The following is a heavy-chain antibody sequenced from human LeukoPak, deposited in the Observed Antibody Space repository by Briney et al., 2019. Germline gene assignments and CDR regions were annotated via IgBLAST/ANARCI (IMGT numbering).Heavy chain of an antibody. CDR3: ARGRRVVTAIPGVGYFDY. CDR1: GGSISSGSYY. D-gene: IGHD2-21*02. Sequence: SETLSLTCTVSGGSISSGSYYWSWIRQPAGKGLEWIGRIYTSGSTNYNPSLKSRVTISVDTSKNQFSLKLSSVTAADTAVYYCARGRRVVTAIPGVGYFDYWGQGTLVTVSS. V-gene: IGHV4-61*02. J-gene: IGHJ4*02. CDR2: IYTSGST.